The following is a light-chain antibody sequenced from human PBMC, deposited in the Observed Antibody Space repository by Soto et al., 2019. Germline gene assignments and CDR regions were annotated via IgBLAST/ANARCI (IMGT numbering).Light chain of an antibody. CDR2: GAS. Sequence: EIVMTQSPATLSVSPGERATLSCRASQSVSSNLAWYQQKPGQAPRLLIYGASTRATGIPARFSGSGSGTEFTLTIRRLQSEDFAVYYCQQYNNWPLFGPGTKVDNK. J-gene: IGKJ3*01. CDR1: QSVSSN. V-gene: IGKV3-15*01. CDR3: QQYNNWPL.